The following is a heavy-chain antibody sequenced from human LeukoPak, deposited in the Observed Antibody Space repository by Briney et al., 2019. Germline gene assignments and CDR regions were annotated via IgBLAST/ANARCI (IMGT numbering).Heavy chain of an antibody. CDR2: IKSKGDGETI. Sequence: GGSLRLSCVASGITFSDYWMSWVRQAPGKGLEWVSRIKSKGDGETIDYNTPVKGRFTISRDDSKNTLYLQMNGLKDEDTAMYYCTVRSSIWSQGTLVTVSS. CDR3: TVRSSI. J-gene: IGHJ4*02. D-gene: IGHD3-3*02. CDR1: GITFSDYW. V-gene: IGHV3-15*01.